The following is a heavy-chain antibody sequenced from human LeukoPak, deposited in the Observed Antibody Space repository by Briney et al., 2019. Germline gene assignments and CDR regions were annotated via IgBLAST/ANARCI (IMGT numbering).Heavy chain of an antibody. V-gene: IGHV4-34*01. Sequence: SETLSLTCAVYGGSFSGYYWSWIRQPPGKGLEWIEEINHSGSTNYNPSLKSRVTISVDTSKNQFSLKLSSVTAADTAVYYCARVVVVVADGMDVWGKGTTVTVSS. CDR1: GGSFSGYY. CDR2: INHSGST. J-gene: IGHJ6*04. D-gene: IGHD2-15*01. CDR3: ARVVVVVADGMDV.